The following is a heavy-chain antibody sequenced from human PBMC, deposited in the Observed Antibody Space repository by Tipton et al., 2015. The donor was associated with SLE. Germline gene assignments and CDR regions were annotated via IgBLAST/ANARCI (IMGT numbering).Heavy chain of an antibody. CDR2: ISASGNFI. V-gene: IGHV3-48*03. J-gene: IGHJ4*02. D-gene: IGHD3-10*01. CDR3: AGGLLWFREPFDY. Sequence: SLRLSCAASGFTFSDYELNWVRQAPGKGLEWVSYISASGNFIYYAESVKGRFTVSRDSAKNSLYLQMNSLRAEDTAVYYCAGGLLWFREPFDYWGQGTLVTVSS. CDR1: GFTFSDYE.